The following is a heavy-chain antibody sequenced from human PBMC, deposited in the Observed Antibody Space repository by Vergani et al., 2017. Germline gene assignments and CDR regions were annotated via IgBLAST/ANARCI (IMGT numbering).Heavy chain of an antibody. D-gene: IGHD3-10*01. J-gene: IGHJ5*02. CDR2: INHSGST. V-gene: IGHV4-34*01. Sequence: QVQLQQWGAGLLKPSETLSLTCAVYGGSFSGYYWSWIRQPPGKGLEWIGEINHSGSTTYNPSLKSRVTISVDTSKNQFSLKLSSVTAADTAVYYCARRNYYGTGAKTNWFDPWGQGTLVTVSS. CDR1: GGSFSGYY. CDR3: ARRNYYGTGAKTNWFDP.